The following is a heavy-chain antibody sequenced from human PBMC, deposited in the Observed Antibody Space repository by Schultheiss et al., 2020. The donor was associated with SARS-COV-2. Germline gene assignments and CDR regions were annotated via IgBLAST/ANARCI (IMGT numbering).Heavy chain of an antibody. Sequence: GESLKISCAASGFTFSSYAMSWVRQAPGKGLEWVSAISGSGGSIGYADSVKGRFTISRDNAKNSLYLQMNSLRAEDTAVYYCARSRRYCSGGSCLDFDFDYWGQGTLVTVSS. J-gene: IGHJ4*02. CDR3: ARSRRYCSGGSCLDFDFDY. CDR2: ISGSGGSI. V-gene: IGHV3-23*01. CDR1: GFTFSSYA. D-gene: IGHD2-15*01.